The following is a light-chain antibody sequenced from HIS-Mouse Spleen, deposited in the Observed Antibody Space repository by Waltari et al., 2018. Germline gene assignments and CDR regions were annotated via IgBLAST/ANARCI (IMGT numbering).Light chain of an antibody. J-gene: IGLJ2*01. CDR3: YSTDSSGNHRV. Sequence: SYELTQPPSVSVSPGQTARITCSGDALPKKYAYWYRKKSGQAPVLVIYEDSKRPSGIPGRFSGSSSGTMATLTISGAQVEDEADYYCYSTDSSGNHRVFGGGTKLTVL. CDR2: EDS. V-gene: IGLV3-10*01. CDR1: ALPKKY.